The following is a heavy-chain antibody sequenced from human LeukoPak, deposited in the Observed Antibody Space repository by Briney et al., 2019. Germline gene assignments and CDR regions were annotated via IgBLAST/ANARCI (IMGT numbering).Heavy chain of an antibody. D-gene: IGHD3-10*01. CDR1: GGSISSYY. CDR3: ARLTYYYGSGSYWSYFDY. V-gene: IGHV4-59*08. J-gene: IGHJ4*02. Sequence: PSETLSLTCTVSGGSISSYYWSWIRQPPGKGLEWIGYIYYSGSTNYNPSLKSRVIMSVDTSKNQFSLKLSSVTAADTAVYYCARLTYYYGSGSYWSYFDYWGQGTLVTVSS. CDR2: IYYSGST.